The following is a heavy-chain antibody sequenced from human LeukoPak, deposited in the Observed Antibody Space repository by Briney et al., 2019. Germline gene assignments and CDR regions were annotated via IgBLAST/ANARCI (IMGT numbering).Heavy chain of an antibody. J-gene: IGHJ1*01. CDR2: IHHSGST. D-gene: IGHD6-6*01. CDR3: ARGGAARLHFQN. CDR1: SGSISTYY. Sequence: SETLSLTCTVSSGSISTYYWNWIRQPPGKGLEWIGYIHHSGSTNYNPSLQSRVTISVDTSKNQFSLNLNSVTAADTAVYYCARGGAARLHFQNWGQGTLVTVSS. V-gene: IGHV4-59*01.